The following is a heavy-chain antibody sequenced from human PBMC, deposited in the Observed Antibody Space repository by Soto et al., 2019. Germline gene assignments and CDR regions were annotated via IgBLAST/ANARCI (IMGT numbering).Heavy chain of an antibody. V-gene: IGHV4-4*07. D-gene: IGHD2-2*01. J-gene: IGHJ6*02. CDR2: VFTSGAT. Sequence: QVQLQESGPGLVKPSETLSLTCTVSGGSILFYYWSWIRQPAGKGLEWIGRVFTSGATSYNPSLESRVTMSVDTSKNQFSLMLTSVTSADAGVYYCVRGSSMSARGYAVDVWGHGITVTVSS. CDR1: GGSILFYY. CDR3: VRGSSMSARGYAVDV.